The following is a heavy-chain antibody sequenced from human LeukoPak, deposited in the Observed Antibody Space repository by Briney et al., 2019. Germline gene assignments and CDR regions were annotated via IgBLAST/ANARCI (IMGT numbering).Heavy chain of an antibody. CDR1: GFTFSSYG. V-gene: IGHV3-33*01. CDR2: IRYDGSNK. Sequence: GRSLRLSCATSGFTFSSYGMHWVRQAPGKGLEWVAVIRYDGSNKYYGDSVKGRFTISRDNSKNTLYLQMNSLRAEDTAVYYCARGIPYYYFDYWGQGTLVTVSS. D-gene: IGHD3-10*01. J-gene: IGHJ4*02. CDR3: ARGIPYYYFDY.